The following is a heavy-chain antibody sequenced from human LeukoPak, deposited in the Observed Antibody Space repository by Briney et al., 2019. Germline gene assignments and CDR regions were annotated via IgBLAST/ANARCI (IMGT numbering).Heavy chain of an antibody. Sequence: SETLSLTCTVSGGSINGYYWSWIRQPPGKGLEWIGYIHYTGSTNYNPSLKSRVTISVDTSKNQFSLKLSSVTAADTAVYYCARRPKPRGMDYWGQGTLVTVSS. J-gene: IGHJ4*02. V-gene: IGHV4-59*12. CDR3: ARRPKPRGMDY. CDR1: GGSINGYY. CDR2: IHYTGST. D-gene: IGHD3-10*01.